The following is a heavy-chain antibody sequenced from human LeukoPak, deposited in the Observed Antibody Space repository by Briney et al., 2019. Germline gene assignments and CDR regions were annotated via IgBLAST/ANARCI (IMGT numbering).Heavy chain of an antibody. CDR3: ARGSLWFGELSRFDY. Sequence: TGGSLRLSCAASGFTFSGYAMSWVRQAPGKGLEWVSAISGSGGSTYYADSVKGRFTISRDNARNSLYLQMNSLRAEDTAVYYCARGSLWFGELSRFDYWGQGTLVTVSS. V-gene: IGHV3-23*01. CDR2: ISGSGGST. D-gene: IGHD3-10*01. J-gene: IGHJ4*02. CDR1: GFTFSGYA.